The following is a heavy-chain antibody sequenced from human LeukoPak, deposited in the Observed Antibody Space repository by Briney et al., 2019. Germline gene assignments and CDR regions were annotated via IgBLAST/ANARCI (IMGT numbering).Heavy chain of an antibody. CDR2: FDPEDGET. Sequence: GASVKVSCKVSGYTLTELSMHWVRQAPGKGLEWMGGFDPEDGETIYAQKFQGRVTMTEDTSTDTAYMELSSLRSEGTAVYYCATGFLGVGGAFDIWGQGTMVTVSS. CDR1: GYTLTELS. D-gene: IGHD2-8*01. CDR3: ATGFLGVGGAFDI. V-gene: IGHV1-24*01. J-gene: IGHJ3*02.